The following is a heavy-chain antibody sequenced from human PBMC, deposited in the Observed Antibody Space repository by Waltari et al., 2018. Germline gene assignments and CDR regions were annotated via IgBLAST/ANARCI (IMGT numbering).Heavy chain of an antibody. J-gene: IGHJ4*02. CDR2: IRQDGLDR. V-gene: IGHV3-7*01. Sequence: EVQLVESGGGLVQPGGSLRLSGAASGFSLSSYWRSWVRQAPGKGLEWVANIRQDGLDRGHGDSVKGRFIISRDNARNSVYLQMNSLTAEDTAVYYCARDVNGVLDYWGQGTLVTVSS. D-gene: IGHD2-8*01. CDR3: ARDVNGVLDY. CDR1: GFSLSSYW.